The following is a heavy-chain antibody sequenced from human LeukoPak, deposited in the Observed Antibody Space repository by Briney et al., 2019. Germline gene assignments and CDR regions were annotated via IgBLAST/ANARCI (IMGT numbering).Heavy chain of an antibody. CDR2: VYPGDSDT. V-gene: IGHV5-51*01. D-gene: IGHD3-22*01. Sequence: GESLKISCKASGYKSTNYWIAWVRQMPGKGLEWMGIVYPGDSDTRYSPSFQGQVTISADKSISTAYLQWSSLKASDTAMYYCARRDYYDSSGPSDYWGQGTLVTVSS. CDR3: ARRDYYDSSGPSDY. CDR1: GYKSTNYW. J-gene: IGHJ4*02.